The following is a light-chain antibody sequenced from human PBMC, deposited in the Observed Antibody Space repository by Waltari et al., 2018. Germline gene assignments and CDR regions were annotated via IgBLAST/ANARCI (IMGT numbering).Light chain of an antibody. CDR2: GAS. CDR1: QSISSQ. CDR3: QQYHESPPIT. V-gene: IGKV3-15*01. Sequence: EIVMTQSPATLSVSPGERATLSCRASQSISSQLAWYQQKPGQAPRLLIYGASTRATRIPATFSGSGSGTEFTLTISSLQSEDFAVYFCQQYHESPPITFGPGTKVDIK. J-gene: IGKJ3*01.